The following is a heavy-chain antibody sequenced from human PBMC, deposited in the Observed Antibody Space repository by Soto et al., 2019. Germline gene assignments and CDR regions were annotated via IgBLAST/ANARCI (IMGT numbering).Heavy chain of an antibody. CDR2: IDPSDSYT. CDR1: GYSFTSYW. CDR3: ARRERAVAGYYYYGMDV. J-gene: IGHJ6*02. Sequence: RGESLKISCKGSGYSFTSYWISWVRQMPGKGLEWMGRIDPSDSYTNYSPSFQGHVTISADKSISTAYLQWSSLKASDTAMYYCARRERAVAGYYYYGMDVWGQGTTVTVSS. V-gene: IGHV5-10-1*01. D-gene: IGHD6-19*01.